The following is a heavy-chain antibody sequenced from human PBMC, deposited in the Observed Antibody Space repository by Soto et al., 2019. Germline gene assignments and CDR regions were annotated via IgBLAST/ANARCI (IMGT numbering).Heavy chain of an antibody. D-gene: IGHD3-10*01. V-gene: IGHV1-69*06. Sequence: SLKVSCKASGGSFSSYAMSWVRQAPGQGLEWMGGIIPIFGTANYAQKFQGRVTITADKSTSTAYMELSSLRSEDTAVYYCARASLLWFGEKPPGYYYYGMDVWGQGTTVTVSS. CDR1: GGSFSSYA. CDR3: ARASLLWFGEKPPGYYYYGMDV. J-gene: IGHJ6*02. CDR2: IIPIFGTA.